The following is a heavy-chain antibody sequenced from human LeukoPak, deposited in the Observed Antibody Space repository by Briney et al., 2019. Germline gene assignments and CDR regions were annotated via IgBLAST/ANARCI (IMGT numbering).Heavy chain of an antibody. V-gene: IGHV4-4*07. CDR1: GGSICSYS. CDR3: VKDLGVAKAWDGVLEN. J-gene: IGHJ4*02. Sequence: SETLSLTCTVSGGSICSYSWSWIRQPAGKGLEWIGRMYSSGSTNYNPSLKSRVTMSVDTSKNQFSLKLSSVTAADTAVYYCVKDLGVAKAWDGVLENWGQGTLVTVSS. D-gene: IGHD6-19*01. CDR2: MYSSGST.